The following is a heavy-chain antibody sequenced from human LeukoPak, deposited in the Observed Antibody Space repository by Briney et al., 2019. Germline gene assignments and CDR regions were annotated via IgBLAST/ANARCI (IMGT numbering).Heavy chain of an antibody. V-gene: IGHV4-39*07. CDR3: ASGYSYGFDY. Sequence: PSETLSLTCTVSGGSISSSSYYWGWIRQPPGKGLEWIGSIYYSGSTYYNPSLKSRVTISVDTSKNQFSLKLSSVTAADTAVYYCASGYSYGFDYWGQGTLVTVSS. J-gene: IGHJ4*02. D-gene: IGHD5-18*01. CDR2: IYYSGST. CDR1: GGSISSSSYY.